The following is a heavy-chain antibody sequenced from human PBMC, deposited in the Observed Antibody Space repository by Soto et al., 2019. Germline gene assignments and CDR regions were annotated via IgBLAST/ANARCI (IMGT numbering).Heavy chain of an antibody. Sequence: EAQLVESGGDLVQPGGSLRLSCAASGFMFSDSWMNWVRQAPGKGLEWVANIKPDGSETAHVDSVKGRFTISRDNAKKFLYLQMNSLRVDDTAVYYCASGIDPWGQGTLVTVSS. CDR2: IKPDGSET. CDR3: ASGIDP. V-gene: IGHV3-7*05. CDR1: GFMFSDSW. J-gene: IGHJ5*02.